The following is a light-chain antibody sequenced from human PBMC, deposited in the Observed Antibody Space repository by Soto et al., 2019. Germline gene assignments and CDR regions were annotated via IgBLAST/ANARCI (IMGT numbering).Light chain of an antibody. J-gene: IGLJ3*02. CDR2: GNS. CDR1: SSNIGAGYA. V-gene: IGLV1-40*01. CDR3: QSYDSSLSGWV. Sequence: QSVLTQPPSVSGAPGQRGTISCTGSSSNIGAGYAVHWYQQLPGTAPKLLISGNSNRPSGVPDRFSGSKSGTSASLAITGLQAEDEADYYCQSYDSSLSGWVFGGGTKRTVL.